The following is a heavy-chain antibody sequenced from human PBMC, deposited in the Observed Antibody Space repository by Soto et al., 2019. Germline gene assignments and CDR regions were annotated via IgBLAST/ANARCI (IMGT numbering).Heavy chain of an antibody. CDR3: ARGGNYGDYLADY. D-gene: IGHD4-17*01. CDR1: GGSISSGGYS. J-gene: IGHJ4*02. CDR2: IYHSGST. Sequence: SETLSLTCAVSGGSISSGGYSWSWIRQPPGKGLEWIGYIYHSGSTYYNPSLKSRVTISVDRSKNQFSLKLSSVTAADTAVYYCARGGNYGDYLADYWGQGTLVTVSS. V-gene: IGHV4-30-2*01.